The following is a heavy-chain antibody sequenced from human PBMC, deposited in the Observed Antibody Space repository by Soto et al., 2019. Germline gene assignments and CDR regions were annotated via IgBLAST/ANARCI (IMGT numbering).Heavy chain of an antibody. CDR3: ARTSARARRAYLGT. CDR1: GYTFTSYW. CDR2: INPSGGST. J-gene: IGHJ5*01. V-gene: IGHV1-46*01. Sequence: ASVKVSCKASGYTFTSYWMHWVRQAPGQGLEWLGVINPSGGSTTYAEKFQGRVSMTRDTSTSTVYMELSSLRSDDTAVYYCARTSARARRAYLGTWDQGTLVTVSS. D-gene: IGHD3-10*01.